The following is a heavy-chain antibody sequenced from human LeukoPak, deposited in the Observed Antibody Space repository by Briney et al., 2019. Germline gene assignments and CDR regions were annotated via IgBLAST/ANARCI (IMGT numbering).Heavy chain of an antibody. V-gene: IGHV3-30*18. D-gene: IGHD1-26*01. CDR1: GFTFSSYG. CDR2: ISYDGSNK. Sequence: QTGGSLRLSCAASGFTFSSYGMHWVRQAPGKGLEWVSVISYDGSNKYYADSVKGRFTISRDNSKNTLYLQMNSLRAEDTAVYYCAKDKWELLKMGYYFDYWGQGTLVTVSS. J-gene: IGHJ4*02. CDR3: AKDKWELLKMGYYFDY.